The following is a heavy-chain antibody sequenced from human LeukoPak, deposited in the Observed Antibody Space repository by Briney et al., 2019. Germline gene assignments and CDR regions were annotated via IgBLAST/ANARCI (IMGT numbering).Heavy chain of an antibody. Sequence: SETLSLTCTVSGGSISGSYWSWIRQPPGKGLEWIGYIYYSGSTNYNSSLKSRVTISVDTSKTQFSLKLTSVTAADTAVYYCATRPARGSGPYYPYFDYWGQGTLVTVSS. CDR2: IYYSGST. D-gene: IGHD3-22*01. V-gene: IGHV4-59*12. CDR3: ATRPARGSGPYYPYFDY. J-gene: IGHJ4*02. CDR1: GGSISGSY.